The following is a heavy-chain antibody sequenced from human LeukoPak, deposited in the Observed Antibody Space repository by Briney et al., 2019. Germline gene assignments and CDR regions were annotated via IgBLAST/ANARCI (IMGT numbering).Heavy chain of an antibody. D-gene: IGHD5-24*01. V-gene: IGHV4-34*01. CDR2: INHSGST. Sequence: SETLSLTCAAYGGSFSGYYWSWIRQPPGKGLEWIGEINHSGSTNYNPSLKSRVTISVDTSKNQFSLKLSSVTAADTAVYYCARGGGDGSPWGQGTLVTVSS. CDR1: GGSFSGYY. J-gene: IGHJ5*02. CDR3: ARGGGDGSP.